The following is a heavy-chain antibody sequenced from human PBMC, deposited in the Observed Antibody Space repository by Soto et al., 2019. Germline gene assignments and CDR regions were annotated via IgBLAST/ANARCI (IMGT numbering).Heavy chain of an antibody. CDR2: ISYDGSNK. J-gene: IGHJ4*02. Sequence: QVQLVESGGGVVQPGRSLRLSCAASGFTFSSYGMHWVRQAPGKGLEWVAVISYDGSNKYYADSVKGRFTISRDNSKNTLYLQMNSLRAEDTAVYYCAKSGRFTIFGVVINPAGGYWGQGTLVTVSS. CDR3: AKSGRFTIFGVVINPAGGY. V-gene: IGHV3-30*18. CDR1: GFTFSSYG. D-gene: IGHD3-3*01.